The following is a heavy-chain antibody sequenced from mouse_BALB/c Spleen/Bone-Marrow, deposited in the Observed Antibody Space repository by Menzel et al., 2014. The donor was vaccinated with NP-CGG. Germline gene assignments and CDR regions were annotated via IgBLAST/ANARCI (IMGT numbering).Heavy chain of an antibody. V-gene: IGHV14-3*02. CDR2: IDPANGNT. Sequence: VQLKDSGAELVKPGASVKLSCTASGFNIKDTYMHWVKQRPEQGLEWIGRIDPANGNTKYDPKFQGKATITADTSSNPAYLQLSSLTSEDTAVYYCARYYYGSSLFDYWGQGTTLTVSS. J-gene: IGHJ2*01. CDR3: ARYYYGSSLFDY. D-gene: IGHD1-1*01. CDR1: GFNIKDTY.